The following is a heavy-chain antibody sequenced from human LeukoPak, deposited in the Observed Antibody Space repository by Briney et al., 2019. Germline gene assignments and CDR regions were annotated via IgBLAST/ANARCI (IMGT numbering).Heavy chain of an antibody. D-gene: IGHD3-3*01. J-gene: IGHJ6*03. CDR1: GGSFSGYY. V-gene: IGHV4-34*01. CDR2: INHSGST. CDR3: ARGRHGLRFLEWLSRATYYYYYMDV. Sequence: SETLSLTCAVCGGSFSGYYWSWIRQPPGKGLEWIGEINHSGSTNYNPTLKSRVTISVDTSKNQFSLKLSSVTAADTAVYYCARGRHGLRFLEWLSRATYYYYYMDVWGKGTTVTVSS.